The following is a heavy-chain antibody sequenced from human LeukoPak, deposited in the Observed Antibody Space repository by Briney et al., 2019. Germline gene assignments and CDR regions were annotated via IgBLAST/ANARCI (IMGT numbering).Heavy chain of an antibody. CDR1: GFTFSDYY. CDR3: ARARYCSSTSCPTYYDFWSALGGPYFDY. D-gene: IGHD2-2*01. Sequence: KPGGSLRLSCAASGFTFSDYYMSWIRQAPGKGLEWVSYISSSGSTIYYADSVKGRFTISRDYAKNSLYLQMNSLRAEDTAVYYCARARYCSSTSCPTYYDFWSALGGPYFDYWGQGTLVTVSS. J-gene: IGHJ4*02. V-gene: IGHV3-11*01. CDR2: ISSSGSTI.